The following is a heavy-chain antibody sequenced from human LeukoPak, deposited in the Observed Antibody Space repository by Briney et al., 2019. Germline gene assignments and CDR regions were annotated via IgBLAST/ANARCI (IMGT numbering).Heavy chain of an antibody. Sequence: GGSLRLSCAASGFTFSSHSMNWVRQAPGKGLEWVSSISSSSSYIYYADSVKGRFTISRDNAKNSLYLQMNSLRAEDTAVYYCASEIVVGWFDPWGQGTLVTVSS. CDR1: GFTFSSHS. J-gene: IGHJ5*02. CDR3: ASEIVVGWFDP. D-gene: IGHD2-15*01. V-gene: IGHV3-21*01. CDR2: ISSSSSYI.